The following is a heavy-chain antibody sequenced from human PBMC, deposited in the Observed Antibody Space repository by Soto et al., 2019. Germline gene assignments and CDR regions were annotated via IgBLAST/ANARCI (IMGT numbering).Heavy chain of an antibody. CDR2: ISYDGSNK. CDR1: GFTFSSYA. Sequence: PVGSLRLSCAASGFTFSSYAMHWVRQAPGKGLEWVAVISYDGSNKYYADSVKGRFTISRDNSKNTLYLQMNSLRAEDTAVYYCSAAPVYYYYGMDVWGQGTTVTV. D-gene: IGHD6-13*01. CDR3: SAAPVYYYYGMDV. V-gene: IGHV3-30-3*01. J-gene: IGHJ6*02.